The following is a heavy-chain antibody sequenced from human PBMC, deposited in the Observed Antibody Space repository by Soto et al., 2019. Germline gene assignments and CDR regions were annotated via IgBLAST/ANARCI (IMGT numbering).Heavy chain of an antibody. CDR3: AVTSGYDNADY. V-gene: IGHV4-59*01. J-gene: IGHJ4*02. Sequence: SETLSLTCTVSGGSISSYYWSWIRQPPGKGLEWIGYIYYSGSTNYNPSLKSRVTISVDTSKNQFSLKLSSVTAADTAVYYCAVTSGYDNADYWGQGTLVTVSS. D-gene: IGHD5-12*01. CDR2: IYYSGST. CDR1: GGSISSYY.